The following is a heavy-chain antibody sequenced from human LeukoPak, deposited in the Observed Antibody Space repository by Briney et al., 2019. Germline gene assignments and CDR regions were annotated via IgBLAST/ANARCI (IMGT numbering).Heavy chain of an antibody. D-gene: IGHD3-10*01. V-gene: IGHV3-23*01. CDR3: AKGHYYGSGSLDY. J-gene: IGHJ4*02. CDR1: GFTFSSYG. Sequence: GGSLRLSCAASGFTFSSYGISWVRQAPGKGQEWVSAIGGRDGSTYYADSVKGRFTISRDNSKNTLYVQMNSLRAEDTAVYYCAKGHYYGSGSLDYWGQGTLVTVSS. CDR2: IGGRDGST.